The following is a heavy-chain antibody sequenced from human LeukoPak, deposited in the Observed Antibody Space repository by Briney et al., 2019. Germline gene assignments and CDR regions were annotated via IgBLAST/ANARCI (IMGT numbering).Heavy chain of an antibody. Sequence: PSETLSLTCTVSGGSISSSSYYWGWIRQPPGKGLEWIGSIYYSGSTYYNPSLKSRVTISVDTSKNQFSLQLNSVTPDDTAVYYCARTEYSSSWSPWGFDPWGQGTLVTVSS. CDR2: IYYSGST. J-gene: IGHJ5*02. CDR1: GGSISSSSYY. D-gene: IGHD6-13*01. CDR3: ARTEYSSSWSPWGFDP. V-gene: IGHV4-39*01.